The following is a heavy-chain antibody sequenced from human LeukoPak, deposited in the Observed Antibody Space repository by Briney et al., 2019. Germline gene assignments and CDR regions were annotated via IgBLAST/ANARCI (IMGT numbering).Heavy chain of an antibody. CDR3: ARHAVSSSGWLDY. CDR1: GGSISSSSYY. J-gene: IGHJ4*02. Sequence: SETLSLTCTVSGGSISSSSYYWGWIRQPPGKGLEWIGSIYYSGSTYYNPSLKSRVTISVDTSKNQFSLKLSSVTAADTAVYYCARHAVSSSGWLDYWGQGTLVTVSS. CDR2: IYYSGST. V-gene: IGHV4-39*01. D-gene: IGHD6-19*01.